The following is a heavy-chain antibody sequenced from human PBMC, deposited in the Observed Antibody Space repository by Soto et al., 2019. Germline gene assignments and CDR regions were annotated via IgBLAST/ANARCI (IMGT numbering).Heavy chain of an antibody. V-gene: IGHV4-39*01. J-gene: IGHJ6*02. D-gene: IGHD6-13*01. Sequence: SETLSLTCTVSGGSISSSSYYWGWIRQPPGKGLEWIGSIYYSGSTYYNPSLKSRVTISVDTSKNQFSLKLSSVTAADTAVYYCAGPSAAAGTYYYYGMDVWGQGTTVTVSS. CDR2: IYYSGST. CDR1: GGSISSSSYY. CDR3: AGPSAAAGTYYYYGMDV.